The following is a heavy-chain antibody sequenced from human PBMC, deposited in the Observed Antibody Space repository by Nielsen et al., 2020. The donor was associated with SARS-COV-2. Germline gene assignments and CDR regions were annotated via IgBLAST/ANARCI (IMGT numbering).Heavy chain of an antibody. D-gene: IGHD6-19*01. J-gene: IGHJ4*02. CDR2: IRSKANSYAT. V-gene: IGHV3-73*01. CDR3: TTYSSGADY. Sequence: GESLKISCAASGFTFSGSVMHWVRQASGKGLEWVGRIRSKANSYATAYAASVKGRFIISRDDSKNTAYLQMNSLKTEDTAVYYCTTYSSGADYWGQGTLVTVSS. CDR1: GFTFSGSV.